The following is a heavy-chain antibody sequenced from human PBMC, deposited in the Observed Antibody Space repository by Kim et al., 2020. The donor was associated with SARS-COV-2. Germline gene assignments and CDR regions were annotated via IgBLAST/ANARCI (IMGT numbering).Heavy chain of an antibody. Sequence: GGSLRLSCVASGFIFKNYNMNWVRQAPGKGLEWVSYISETGNVIYYAESVKGRFTISRDNAKNSLYLQMTSLRDNDTALYYCGRDGAGSGEIDYWGRGTLVSVSS. J-gene: IGHJ4*02. D-gene: IGHD1-26*01. CDR1: GFIFKNYN. V-gene: IGHV3-48*02. CDR3: GRDGAGSGEIDY. CDR2: ISETGNVI.